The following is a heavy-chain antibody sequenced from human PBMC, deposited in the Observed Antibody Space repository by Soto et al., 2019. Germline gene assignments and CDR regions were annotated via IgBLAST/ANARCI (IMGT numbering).Heavy chain of an antibody. CDR3: AFWAPALIFGVFTEFYS. V-gene: IGHV1-69*13. CDR2: IIPIFGTA. Sequence: SVKVSCKASGGTFSSYAISWVRQAPGQGLEWMGGIIPIFGTANYAQKFQGRVTITADESTSTAYMELSSLRSEDTAVYYCAFWAPALIFGVFTEFYSRARGTVVPVSS. D-gene: IGHD3-3*01. J-gene: IGHJ4*01. CDR1: GGTFSSYA.